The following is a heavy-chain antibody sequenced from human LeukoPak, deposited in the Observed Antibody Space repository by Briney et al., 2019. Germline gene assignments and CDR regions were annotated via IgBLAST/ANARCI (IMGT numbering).Heavy chain of an antibody. D-gene: IGHD6-13*01. J-gene: IGHJ4*02. Sequence: GGSLRLSCAASGFTFGSYAMSWVRQAPGKGLEWVSAISGSGGSTYYADSVKGRFTISRDNSKNTLYLQMNSLRAEDTAVYYCAKDLRYSSSWSYFDYWGQGTLVTVSS. CDR1: GFTFGSYA. CDR2: ISGSGGST. V-gene: IGHV3-23*01. CDR3: AKDLRYSSSWSYFDY.